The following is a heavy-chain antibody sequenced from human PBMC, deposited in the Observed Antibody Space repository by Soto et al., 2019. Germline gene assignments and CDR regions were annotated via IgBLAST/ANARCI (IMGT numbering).Heavy chain of an antibody. J-gene: IGHJ4*02. CDR3: AKDTYYYDSSANSRPDY. CDR1: GSTFSSYG. Sequence: QVQLVESGGGVVQPGRSLRLSCAASGSTFSSYGMHWVRQAPGKGLEWVAVISYDGSNKYYADSVKGRFTISRDNSKNTLYLQMNSLRAEDTAVYYCAKDTYYYDSSANSRPDYWGQGTLVTVSS. V-gene: IGHV3-30*18. D-gene: IGHD3-22*01. CDR2: ISYDGSNK.